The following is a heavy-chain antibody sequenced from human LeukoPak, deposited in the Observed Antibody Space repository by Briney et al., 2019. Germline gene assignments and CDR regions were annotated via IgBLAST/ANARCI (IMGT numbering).Heavy chain of an antibody. V-gene: IGHV1-8*03. CDR3: ARDSLLVVPGLSSYYYYYMDV. Sequence: ASVKVSCKAPGYTFTNYDINWVRQVTGQGLEWMGWMNPNNDNIGYAQKFQGRVSITRNTSISTAYMELSSLRSEDTAVYYCARDSLLVVPGLSSYYYYYMDVWGKGTTVTVSS. J-gene: IGHJ6*03. CDR1: GYTFTNYD. CDR2: MNPNNDNI. D-gene: IGHD2-2*01.